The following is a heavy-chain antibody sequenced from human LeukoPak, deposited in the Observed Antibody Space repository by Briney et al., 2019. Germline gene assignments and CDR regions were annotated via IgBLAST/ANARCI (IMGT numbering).Heavy chain of an antibody. CDR3: ARDLASCAGDCYSDGFDY. Sequence: SGTLSLTCAVSGGSISSTNWWTWVRQPPGKGLEWIGGIYHSGSTNYNPSLKSRVIVSVDTSKNHLSLKMSSVTAADTAVYYCARDLASCAGDCYSDGFDYWGQGALVTVSS. CDR1: GGSISSTNW. V-gene: IGHV4-4*02. J-gene: IGHJ4*02. D-gene: IGHD2-21*02. CDR2: IYHSGST.